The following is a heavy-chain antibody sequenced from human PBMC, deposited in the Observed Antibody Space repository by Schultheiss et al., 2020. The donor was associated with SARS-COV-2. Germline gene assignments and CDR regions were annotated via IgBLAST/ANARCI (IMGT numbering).Heavy chain of an antibody. D-gene: IGHD2-15*01. V-gene: IGHV3-48*03. CDR1: GFTFSSYE. Sequence: GGSLRLSCAASGFTFSSYEMNWVRQAPGKGLEWVSYISSSGSTIYYADSVKGRFTISRDNAKNSLYLQMNSLRAEDTAVYYCARAMVEGSWADADGAFDIWGQGTMVTVSS. CDR3: ARAMVEGSWADADGAFDI. CDR2: ISSSGSTI. J-gene: IGHJ3*02.